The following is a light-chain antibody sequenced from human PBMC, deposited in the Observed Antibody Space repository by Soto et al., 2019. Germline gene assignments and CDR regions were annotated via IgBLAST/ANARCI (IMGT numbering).Light chain of an antibody. V-gene: IGKV3-15*01. Sequence: EIVLTQSPGTLSLSPGERATLSCRASQSVSSSYLAWYQQKPGQAPRLLIYGASTRATGIPARFSGSGSGTEFTLTISSLQSEDFAVYYCQQYNNWPQTVGQGTKGDIK. J-gene: IGKJ1*01. CDR1: QSVSSSY. CDR3: QQYNNWPQT. CDR2: GAS.